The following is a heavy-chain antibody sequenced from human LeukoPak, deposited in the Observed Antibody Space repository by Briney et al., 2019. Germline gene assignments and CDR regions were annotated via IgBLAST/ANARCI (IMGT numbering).Heavy chain of an antibody. J-gene: IGHJ4*02. CDR1: GFTFSSYG. CDR3: AKGNVDTAMVIGY. CDR2: ISYDGGNK. Sequence: GGSLRLSCAASGFTFSSYGMHWVRQAPGKGLEWVAVISYDGGNKYYADSVKDRFTISRDNSKNTLYLQMNSLRAEDTAVYYCAKGNVDTAMVIGYWGQGTLVTVSS. V-gene: IGHV3-30*18. D-gene: IGHD5-18*01.